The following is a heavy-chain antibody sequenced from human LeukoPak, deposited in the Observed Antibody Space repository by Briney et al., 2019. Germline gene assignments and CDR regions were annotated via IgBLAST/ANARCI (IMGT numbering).Heavy chain of an antibody. Sequence: ASVKVSCKASGYTFTSYYMHWVRQAPGQGLEWMGMINPSGGSTSYAQKFQGRVTMTRDMSTSTVYMELSSLRSEDTAVYYCAKGHRRGYSYGPTRDAFDIWGQGTVVTVSS. CDR1: GYTFTSYY. J-gene: IGHJ3*02. CDR3: AKGHRRGYSYGPTRDAFDI. V-gene: IGHV1-46*01. CDR2: INPSGGST. D-gene: IGHD5-18*01.